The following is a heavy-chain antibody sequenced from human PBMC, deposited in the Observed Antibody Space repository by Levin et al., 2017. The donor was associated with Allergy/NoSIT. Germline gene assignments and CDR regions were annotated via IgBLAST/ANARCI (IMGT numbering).Heavy chain of an antibody. D-gene: IGHD6-19*01. V-gene: IGHV4-59*01. CDR3: ARDSIIAVAGVFPSWYFDL. CDR1: GGSISSYY. J-gene: IGHJ2*01. CDR2: IYYSGST. Sequence: SQTLSLTCTVSGGSISSYYWSWIRQPPGKGLEWIGYIYYSGSTNYNPSLKSRVTISVDTSKNQFSLKLSSVTAADTAVYYCARDSIIAVAGVFPSWYFDLWGRGTLVTVSS.